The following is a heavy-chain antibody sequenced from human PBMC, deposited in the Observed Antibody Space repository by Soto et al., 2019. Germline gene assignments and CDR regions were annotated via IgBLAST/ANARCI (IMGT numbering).Heavy chain of an antibody. CDR3: STPPGGGGY. V-gene: IGHV3-53*01. D-gene: IGHD3-10*01. Sequence: EVQLVESGGGLIQPGGSLRLSCAVSGFTVSNNYMSWVRQAPGKGLEGVSVIYSGGYTAYGDSVKGRFTISRDNSKNNIYLQIKSLGPDDPAVYSGSTPPGGGGYWGQGTLVTVSS. J-gene: IGHJ4*02. CDR1: GFTVSNNY. CDR2: IYSGGYT.